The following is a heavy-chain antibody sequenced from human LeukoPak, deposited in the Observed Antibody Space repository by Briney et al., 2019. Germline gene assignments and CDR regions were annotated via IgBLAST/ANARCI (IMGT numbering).Heavy chain of an antibody. CDR1: GFTFSSYA. J-gene: IGHJ4*02. Sequence: GGSLRLSCAASGFTFSSYAMHWVRQAPGKGLEWVAVISYDGSNKYYADSVKGRFTISRDNSKNTLYLQMNSLRAEDTAVYYCARHVIAVAGENFDSWGQGTLVTVSS. CDR3: ARHVIAVAGENFDS. V-gene: IGHV3-30-3*01. CDR2: ISYDGSNK. D-gene: IGHD6-19*01.